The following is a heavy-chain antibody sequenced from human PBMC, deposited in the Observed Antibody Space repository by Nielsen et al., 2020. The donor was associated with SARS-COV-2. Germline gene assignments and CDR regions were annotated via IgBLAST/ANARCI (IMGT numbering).Heavy chain of an antibody. CDR3: ARGGFGELLIVGAFDI. D-gene: IGHD3-10*01. V-gene: IGHV4-59*08. CDR2: IYYSGST. CDR1: GGSISSYY. Sequence: SETLSLTCTVSGGSISSYYWRWIRQPPGKGLEWIGYIYYSGSTYYNPSLKSRVTISVDTSKNQFSLKLSSVTAADTAVYYCARGGFGELLIVGAFDIWGQGTMVTVSS. J-gene: IGHJ3*02.